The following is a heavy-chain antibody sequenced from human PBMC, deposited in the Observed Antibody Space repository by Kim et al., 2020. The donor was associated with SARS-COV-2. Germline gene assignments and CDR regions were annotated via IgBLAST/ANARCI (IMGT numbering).Heavy chain of an antibody. CDR3: ARSPVGFPMDV. D-gene: IGHD3-10*01. J-gene: IGHJ6*02. CDR2: IYYSGST. CDR1: GGSISSYY. V-gene: IGHV4-59*01. Sequence: SETLSLTCTVSGGSISSYYWSWIRQPPGKGLEWIGYIYYSGSTNYNPSLKSRVTISVDTSKNQFSLKLSSVTAADTAVYYCARSPVGFPMDVWGQGTTVTVSS.